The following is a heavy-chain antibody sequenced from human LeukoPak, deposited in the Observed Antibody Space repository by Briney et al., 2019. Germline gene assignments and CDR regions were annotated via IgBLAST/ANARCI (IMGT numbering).Heavy chain of an antibody. CDR2: IYYSGST. CDR1: GGSISSGGYY. CDR3: ARWGMGYYFDY. V-gene: IGHV4-31*03. J-gene: IGHJ4*02. Sequence: SETLSLTCTVSGGSISSGGYYWSWIRQHPGKGLEWIGYIYYSGSTYYNPSLKSRVTISVDTSKNQFSLKLSSVTAADTAAYYCARWGMGYYFDYWGQGTLVTVSS. D-gene: IGHD3-16*01.